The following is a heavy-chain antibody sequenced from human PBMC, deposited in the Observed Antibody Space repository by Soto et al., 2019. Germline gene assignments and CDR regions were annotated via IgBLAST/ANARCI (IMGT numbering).Heavy chain of an antibody. V-gene: IGHV3-23*01. J-gene: IGHJ5*02. Sequence: VGSLRLSCAASGFTFSSYAMSWVRQAPGKGLEWVSAISGSGGSTYYADSVKGRFTISRDNSKNTLYLQMNSLRAEDTAVYYCAKDRLVVVPAAIGVNWFDPWGQGTLVTVSS. D-gene: IGHD2-2*02. CDR1: GFTFSSYA. CDR2: ISGSGGST. CDR3: AKDRLVVVPAAIGVNWFDP.